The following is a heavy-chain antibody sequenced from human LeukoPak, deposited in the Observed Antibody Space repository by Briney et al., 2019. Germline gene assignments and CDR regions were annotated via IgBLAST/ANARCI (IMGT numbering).Heavy chain of an antibody. V-gene: IGHV3-74*01. Sequence: GGSLRLSCAACGFTFSSNWMHWVRQAPGKGLVWVSRISSDGSSTSYADSVKGRFTISRDNAKNTLYLQMNSLRAEDTAVYYCAAVPRLMAVDYWGQGTLVTVSS. J-gene: IGHJ4*02. CDR1: GFTFSSNW. CDR3: AAVPRLMAVDY. D-gene: IGHD5-24*01. CDR2: ISSDGSST.